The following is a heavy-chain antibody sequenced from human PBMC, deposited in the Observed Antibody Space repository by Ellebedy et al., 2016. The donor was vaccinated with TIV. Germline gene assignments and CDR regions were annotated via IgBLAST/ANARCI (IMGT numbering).Heavy chain of an antibody. D-gene: IGHD4-17*01. CDR2: IRSDGSTK. V-gene: IGHV3-30*02. CDR1: GFSTSG. CDR3: VKGAFPVPTVMAV. Sequence: PGGSLRLSCATSGFSTSGMHWVRQAPGKGLEWVAFIRSDGSTKYYADSVKDRFTISRDTSKNTLDLQMNSLRPEDTALYYCVKGAFPVPTVMAVWGQGTMVSVSS. J-gene: IGHJ6*02.